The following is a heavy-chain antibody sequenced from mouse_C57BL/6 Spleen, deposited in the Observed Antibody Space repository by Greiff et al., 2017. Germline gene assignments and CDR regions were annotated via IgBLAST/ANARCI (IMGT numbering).Heavy chain of an antibody. V-gene: IGHV5-17*01. CDR1: GFTFSDYG. Sequence: EVKLVESGGGLVKPGGSLKLSCAASGFTFSDYGMHWVRQAPEKGLEWVAYISSGSSTIYYADTVKGRFTISRDNTKNTLFLQMTSLRSEDTAMYYCARFGSGYAMDYWGQGTSVTVSS. D-gene: IGHD3-2*02. J-gene: IGHJ4*01. CDR2: ISSGSSTI. CDR3: ARFGSGYAMDY.